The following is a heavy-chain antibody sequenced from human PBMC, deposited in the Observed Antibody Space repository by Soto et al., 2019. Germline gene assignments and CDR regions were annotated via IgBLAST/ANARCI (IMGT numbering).Heavy chain of an antibody. CDR2: ISRSGANI. CDR3: ARGINRSGAY. CDR1: GLNFSDYY. Sequence: GGSLRLSCAGSGLNFSDYYMVWVRQAPGKGLEWVSSISRSGANIHYADSVKGRFTISRDNARNSLYLQMNSLRAEDTARYFCARGINRSGAYWGQGTQVTVSS. D-gene: IGHD3-10*01. V-gene: IGHV3-21*04. J-gene: IGHJ4*02.